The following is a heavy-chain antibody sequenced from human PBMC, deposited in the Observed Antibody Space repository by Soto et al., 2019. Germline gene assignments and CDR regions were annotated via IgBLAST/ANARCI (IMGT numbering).Heavy chain of an antibody. V-gene: IGHV1-8*01. CDR1: GYTFTSYD. Sequence: QVQLVQSGAEVKKPGASVKVSCKASGYTFTSYDINWVRQATGQGLEWMGWMNPNSGNTGYAQKFQGRVTMTRNTSISTAYMELRILRSEDTAVYYCARATWGYSGESVHYWGQGTLVTVSS. D-gene: IGHD5-12*01. J-gene: IGHJ4*02. CDR2: MNPNSGNT. CDR3: ARATWGYSGESVHY.